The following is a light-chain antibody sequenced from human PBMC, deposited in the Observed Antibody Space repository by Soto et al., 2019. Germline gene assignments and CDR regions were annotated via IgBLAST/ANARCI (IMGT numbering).Light chain of an antibody. Sequence: QSVLTHPASVSGSPGQSITISCTGTSSDVGTYNFVSWYQQHPGKAPKLMIYEGSKRPSGVSNRFSGSKSGNTASLTISGLQAEDEAVYYCCLYAGSRTDVVFGGGTKVTVL. J-gene: IGLJ2*01. CDR1: SSDVGTYNF. V-gene: IGLV2-23*01. CDR3: CLYAGSRTDVV. CDR2: EGS.